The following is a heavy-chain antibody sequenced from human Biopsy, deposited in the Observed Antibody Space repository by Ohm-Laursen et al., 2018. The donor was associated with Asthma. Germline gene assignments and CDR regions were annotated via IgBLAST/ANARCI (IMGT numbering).Heavy chain of an antibody. CDR3: ARDRYGDYVGWFDP. D-gene: IGHD4-17*01. CDR1: GFTFSSYS. V-gene: IGHV3-21*01. Sequence: SLRLSCAASGFTFSSYSMNWVRQAPRKGLEWVSSISSSSSYIYYADSVKGRFTISRDNAKNSLYLQMNSLRAEDTAVYYCARDRYGDYVGWFDPWGQGTLVTVSS. J-gene: IGHJ5*02. CDR2: ISSSSSYI.